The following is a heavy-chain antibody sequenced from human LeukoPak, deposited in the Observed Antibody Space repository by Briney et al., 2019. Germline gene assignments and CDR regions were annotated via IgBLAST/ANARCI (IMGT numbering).Heavy chain of an antibody. J-gene: IGHJ4*02. CDR1: GGSVSSGSYY. Sequence: SETLSLTCTVSGGSVSSGSYYWSWIRQPPGKGLEWIGYIYYSGSTNYNPSLKSRVTISVDTSKNQFSLKLSSVTAVDTAVYYCARETATGPTGYFDYWGQGTLVTVSS. V-gene: IGHV4-61*01. CDR3: ARETATGPTGYFDY. D-gene: IGHD2-15*01. CDR2: IYYSGST.